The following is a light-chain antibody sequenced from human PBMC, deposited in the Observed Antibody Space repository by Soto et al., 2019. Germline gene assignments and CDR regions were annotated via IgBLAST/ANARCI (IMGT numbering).Light chain of an antibody. CDR3: SSYAGSYTWI. J-gene: IGLJ1*01. CDR1: SRDVAVYSY. Sequence: QAVRTQPRSVSGSPGQSFPVSCTGTSRDVAVYSYVSWFQQHPGKAPQLLIYDVTKRPSGVPDRFSGSKSGNTAALTISGLQAEDEAEYFCSSYAGSYTWIFGSGTKVTVL. CDR2: DVT. V-gene: IGLV2-11*01.